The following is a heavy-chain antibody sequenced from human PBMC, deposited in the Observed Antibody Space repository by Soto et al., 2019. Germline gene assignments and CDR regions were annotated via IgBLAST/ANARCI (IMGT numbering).Heavy chain of an antibody. D-gene: IGHD1-26*01. J-gene: IGHJ5*02. V-gene: IGHV3-15*07. CDR2: IRRETDGGTP. CDR1: AFSE. CDR3: STLYRVDP. Sequence: EVQVVESGGYLVKPGGSLRLSCAAAAFSEMHWVRQAPGKGLEWVGRIRRETDGGTPDYAATVKGRFFISRDDSRNMFYLQRNSLQTEDTAVYYCSTLYRVDPWGQGTLVTVSS.